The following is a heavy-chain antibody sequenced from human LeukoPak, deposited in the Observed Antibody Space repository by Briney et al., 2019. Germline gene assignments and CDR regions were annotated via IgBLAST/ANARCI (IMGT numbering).Heavy chain of an antibody. CDR1: GYTFTGYD. V-gene: IGHV1-8*01. CDR3: TRGSLSGSSRDY. Sequence: ASVKVSGKASGYTFTGYDINWVRQATGQGLEWMGWMNPNTGDTGYAQKFQGRVTMTRNSSIDTAYMELSGLRSEDTAVYYCTRGSLSGSSRDYWGQGTLLTVSS. CDR2: MNPNTGDT. D-gene: IGHD1-26*01. J-gene: IGHJ4*02.